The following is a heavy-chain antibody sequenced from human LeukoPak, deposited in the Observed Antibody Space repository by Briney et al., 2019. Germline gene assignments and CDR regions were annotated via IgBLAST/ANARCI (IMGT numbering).Heavy chain of an antibody. Sequence: GASVKVSCKASGYTFTSYAMHWVRQAPGQRLEWMGWINAGNGNTKYSQKFQGRVTITRDTSASTAYMELSSLRSEDTAVYYCARAKRIPAAPPSSKYYYYYMDVWGKGTTVTVSS. CDR2: INAGNGNT. CDR1: GYTFTSYA. D-gene: IGHD6-13*01. CDR3: ARAKRIPAAPPSSKYYYYYMDV. V-gene: IGHV1-3*01. J-gene: IGHJ6*03.